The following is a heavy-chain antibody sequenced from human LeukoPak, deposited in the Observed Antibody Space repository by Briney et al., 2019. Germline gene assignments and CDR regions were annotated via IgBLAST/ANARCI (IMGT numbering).Heavy chain of an antibody. CDR2: INTSGST. Sequence: PSETLSLTCTVSGGSISSYYWSWIRQPAGKGLEWIGRINTSGSTNYNPSLKSRVTMSVDTSKNQFSLKLTSVTAADTAVYYCAGQQWLASTFDYWGQGTLVTVSS. V-gene: IGHV4-4*07. J-gene: IGHJ4*02. CDR1: GGSISSYY. D-gene: IGHD6-19*01. CDR3: AGQQWLASTFDY.